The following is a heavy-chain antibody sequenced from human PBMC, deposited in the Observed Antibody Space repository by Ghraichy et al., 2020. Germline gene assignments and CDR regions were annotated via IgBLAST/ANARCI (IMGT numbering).Heavy chain of an antibody. Sequence: GGSLRLSCAASGFTFSNYVMMWVRQAPGKGLEWVSLMVGDGSTNYADSVRGRFTISRDNSKNTLYLHMNSLRVEDTAVYYCAREDAQRHTSLDYWGRGTLVTVYS. D-gene: IGHD6-25*01. CDR2: MVGDGST. V-gene: IGHV3-23*01. CDR1: GFTFSNYV. J-gene: IGHJ4*02. CDR3: AREDAQRHTSLDY.